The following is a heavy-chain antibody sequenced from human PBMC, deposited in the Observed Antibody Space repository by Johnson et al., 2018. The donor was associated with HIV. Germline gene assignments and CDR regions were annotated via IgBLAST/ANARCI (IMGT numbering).Heavy chain of an antibody. D-gene: IGHD2-15*01. V-gene: IGHV3-30-3*01. CDR3: ASILVVAAQEADAFDI. J-gene: IGHJ3*02. CDR2: ISYDGSNK. CDR1: GFTFSSYA. Sequence: QEQLVESGGGVVQPGRSLRLSCAASGFTFSSYAMHWVRQAPGKGLEWVAVISYDGSNKYYADSVKGRFTISRDNSKNTLYLQRNSLRAEDTAVYYCASILVVAAQEADAFDIWGQGTMVTVSS.